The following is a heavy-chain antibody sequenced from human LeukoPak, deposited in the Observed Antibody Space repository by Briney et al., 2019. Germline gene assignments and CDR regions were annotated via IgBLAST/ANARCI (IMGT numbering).Heavy chain of an antibody. V-gene: IGHV1-8*01. J-gene: IGHJ5*02. CDR3: VRDGEGVAISVNYWFDP. CDR2: MNPNNGNT. Sequence: GASVKVSCKASGFRFTSYDINWVRQASGQGFEWMGWMNPNNGNTGYAQKFQGRVTMTRDTSISTAYMELRDLTSEDTAVYYCVRDGEGVAISVNYWFDPWGQGHLVTISS. D-gene: IGHD3-10*01. CDR1: GFRFTSYD.